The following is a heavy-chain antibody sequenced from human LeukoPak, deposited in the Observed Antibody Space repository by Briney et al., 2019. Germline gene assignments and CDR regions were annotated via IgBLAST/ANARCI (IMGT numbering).Heavy chain of an antibody. CDR2: RSIYNGNT. CDR1: GYDFINYG. V-gene: IGHV1-18*01. J-gene: IGHJ4*02. CDR3: GRGGPFPSGSSSREYYLDY. D-gene: IGHD6-6*01. Sequence: ASVKVSCKASGYDFINYGISWLRQAPGQGLEWMGWRSIYNGNTNYKLQGRVTMTIDTSTSTAYMEVRSLRSDDTAVYYCGRGGPFPSGSSSREYYLDYWGQRTLVIVSS.